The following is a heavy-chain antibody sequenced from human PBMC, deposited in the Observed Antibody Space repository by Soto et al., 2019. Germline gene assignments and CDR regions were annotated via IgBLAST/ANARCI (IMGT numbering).Heavy chain of an antibody. CDR3: ARSGAVATPEYNWFDP. CDR1: GGSISSYD. J-gene: IGHJ5*02. V-gene: IGHV4-59*01. D-gene: IGHD5-12*01. CDR2: IYYSGST. Sequence: LETLSLTCTVAGGSISSYDWSWIRQPPGKGLEWIGYIYYSGSTNYNPSLKSRVTISVDTSKNQFSLKLSSVTAADTAVYYCARSGAVATPEYNWFDPWGQGTLVTVSS.